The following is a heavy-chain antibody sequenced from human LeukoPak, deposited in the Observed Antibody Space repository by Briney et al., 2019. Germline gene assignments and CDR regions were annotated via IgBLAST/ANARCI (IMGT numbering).Heavy chain of an antibody. CDR1: GYTFTGYN. Sequence: ASVKVSCKASGYTFTGYNMHWVRQAPGQGLEWMGWINPKSGGTRYAQKFQGRVTMTRDASITTAYMELSRLRSDNTAVHYCARELPYFGSGNQDAFDIWGQGTMVTVSS. D-gene: IGHD3-10*01. J-gene: IGHJ3*02. V-gene: IGHV1-2*02. CDR2: INPKSGGT. CDR3: ARELPYFGSGNQDAFDI.